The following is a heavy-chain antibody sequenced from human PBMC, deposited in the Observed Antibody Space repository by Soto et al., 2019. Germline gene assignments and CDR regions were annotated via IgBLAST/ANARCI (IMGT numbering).Heavy chain of an antibody. CDR2: IFYSGST. CDR3: ARQRQPPGTWQYYYYMDV. V-gene: IGHV4-59*08. J-gene: IGHJ6*03. CDR1: GGSISSYS. Sequence: LETLSLTCTVSGGSISSYSWSWIRQPPGKGLEWIGYIFYSGSTNYNPSLKSRVSISGDTSKNRFSLRLSSVTAADTAVYYCARQRQPPGTWQYYYYMDVWGKGTTVTVSS. D-gene: IGHD6-13*01.